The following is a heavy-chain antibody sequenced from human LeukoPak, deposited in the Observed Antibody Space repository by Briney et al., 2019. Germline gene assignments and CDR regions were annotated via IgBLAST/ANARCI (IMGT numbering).Heavy chain of an antibody. J-gene: IGHJ3*01. CDR3: ARPYYGHSVGDAYDV. CDR2: VSSTGNT. V-gene: IGHV4-59*01. D-gene: IGHD4-17*01. Sequence: PSETLSLTCTVARVSINDYYRTWIRQPPGKGLEWIGYVSSTGNTNSNPSLRSRVSMSTDASKKQFSLRLNSVTAADTAVYYCARPYYGHSVGDAYDVWGQGTLATVSS. CDR1: RVSINDYY.